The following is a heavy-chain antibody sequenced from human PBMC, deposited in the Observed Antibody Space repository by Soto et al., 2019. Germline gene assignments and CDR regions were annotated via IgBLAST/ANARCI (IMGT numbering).Heavy chain of an antibody. Sequence: QVQLVESGGGLVQPGRSLRLSCAASGFNLSSSGIRWVRQAPGKGLEWVAVISSDGSNYFYADSVKGRFTISRDNSKNKAFLQMNSLLAAEEALYYCAEDFSLGSLMYFFDQWGQGTLVTVSS. CDR2: ISSDGSNY. V-gene: IGHV3-30*03. J-gene: IGHJ4*02. CDR1: GFNLSSSG. D-gene: IGHD2-15*01. CDR3: AEDFSLGSLMYFFDQ.